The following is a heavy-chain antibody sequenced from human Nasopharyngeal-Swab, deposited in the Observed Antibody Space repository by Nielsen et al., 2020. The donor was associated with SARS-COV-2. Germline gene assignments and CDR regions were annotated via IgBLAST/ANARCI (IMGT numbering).Heavy chain of an antibody. Sequence: GESLKISCAASGFTFSSYAMSWVRQAPGKGLEWVSGISGSGGSTYYADSVKGRFTISRDNAKNSLYLQMNSLRAEDTALYYCAKAAPKIVVVALFDYWGQGTLVTVSS. CDR3: AKAAPKIVVVALFDY. J-gene: IGHJ4*02. CDR2: ISGSGGST. V-gene: IGHV3-23*01. D-gene: IGHD2-15*01. CDR1: GFTFSSYA.